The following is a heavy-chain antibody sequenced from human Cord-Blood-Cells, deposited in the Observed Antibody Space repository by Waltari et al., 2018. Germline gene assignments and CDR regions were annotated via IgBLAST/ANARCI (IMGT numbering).Heavy chain of an antibody. D-gene: IGHD6-13*01. CDR2: IIPIFGTA. J-gene: IGHJ4*02. CDR1: GGTFSSYA. CDR3: ARDGTHSSSWYGPFDY. V-gene: IGHV1-69*01. Sequence: QVQLVQSGAEVKKPGSSVKASCKASGGTFSSYAISWVRQDPGQGLEWMGGIIPIFGTANYAQKFQGRVTITADESTSTAYMELSSLRSEDTAVYYCARDGTHSSSWYGPFDYWGQGTLVTVSS.